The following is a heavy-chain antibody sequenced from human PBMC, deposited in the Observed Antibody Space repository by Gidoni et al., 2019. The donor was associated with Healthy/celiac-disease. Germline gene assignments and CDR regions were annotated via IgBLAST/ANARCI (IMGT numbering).Heavy chain of an antibody. V-gene: IGHV3-21*01. D-gene: IGHD2-8*01. CDR3: ARPHCTNGVCYLYDFDY. J-gene: IGHJ4*02. Sequence: EVQLVESGGGLVKPGGSLRLSCADSGSPFRSYSMNWIRQSPGKGLECVSSSSSSSSYIYYAASVKGRFTISRDNATNSLSLQMNSLRAEDTAVYYCARPHCTNGVCYLYDFDYWGQGTLVTVSS. CDR1: GSPFRSYS. CDR2: SSSSSSYI.